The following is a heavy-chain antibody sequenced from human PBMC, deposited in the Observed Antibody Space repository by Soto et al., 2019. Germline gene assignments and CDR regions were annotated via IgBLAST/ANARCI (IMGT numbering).Heavy chain of an antibody. D-gene: IGHD3-22*01. CDR1: GGSISSGDYY. Sequence: SETLSLTCTVSGGSISSGDYYWSWIRHPPGKGLEWIGYIYYSGSTYYNPSLKSRVTISVDTSKNQFSLKLSSVTAADTAVYYCARDAAYYYDSSGRIFDYWGQGTLVTVSS. CDR3: ARDAAYYYDSSGRIFDY. V-gene: IGHV4-30-4*01. CDR2: IYYSGST. J-gene: IGHJ4*02.